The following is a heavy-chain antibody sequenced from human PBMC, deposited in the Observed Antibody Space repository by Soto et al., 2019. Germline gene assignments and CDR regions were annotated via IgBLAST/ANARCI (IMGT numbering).Heavy chain of an antibody. CDR1: GFTFSDYY. CDR3: AIVGQYYYYGMDV. CDR2: ISGTTNTI. D-gene: IGHD3-16*01. V-gene: IGHV3-11*01. J-gene: IGHJ6*02. Sequence: GGSLRLSCAASGFTFSDYYMSWIRQAPGKGLEWISYISGTTNTINYADSVRGRSTISRDNAKNSLFLQMNSLRAEDTAVYYCAIVGQYYYYGMDVWGQGTTVTVSS.